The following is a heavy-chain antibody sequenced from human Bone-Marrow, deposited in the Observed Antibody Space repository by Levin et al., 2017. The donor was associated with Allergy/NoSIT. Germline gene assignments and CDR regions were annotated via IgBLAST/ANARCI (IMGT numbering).Heavy chain of an antibody. J-gene: IGHJ3*01. V-gene: IGHV3-30*18. CDR2: ISHDGTYK. CDR3: AKHKEQWLNYDALDV. D-gene: IGHD6-19*01. CDR1: GFSFSSYG. Sequence: GGSLRLSCAASGFSFSSYGMFWVRQAPGKGLEWVALISHDGTYKFYADSVKGRFSISRDNSKNTMYLQMQSLRPDDTALYYCAKHKEQWLNYDALDVWGQGTKVTVSS.